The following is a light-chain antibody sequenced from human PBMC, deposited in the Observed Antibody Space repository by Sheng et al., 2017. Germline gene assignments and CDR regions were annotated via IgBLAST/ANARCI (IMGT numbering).Light chain of an antibody. V-gene: IGKV3-15*01. CDR2: TAS. CDR1: QTVGRK. CDR3: QQYNNWVS. J-gene: IGKJ4*01. Sequence: EIEMTQSPASLSVSPGERATLSCRASQTVGRKLAWYQQKPGQAPRLLIYTASIRATDTPAVXGSGSGTEFTLTINSLESEDFAVYYCQQYNNWVSFGGGTKVEV.